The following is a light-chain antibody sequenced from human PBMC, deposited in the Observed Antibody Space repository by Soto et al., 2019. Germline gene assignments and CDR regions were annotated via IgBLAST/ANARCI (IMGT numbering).Light chain of an antibody. Sequence: EIVLTQSPGTLYLSPGERATLSCRASQSVSSNYLGWYQQKPGQAPRLLIYGASSRATGIPDRFSGSGSGTDFTLTISRLEPEDFVVFYCQQYGSSPWTFGQGTKVEIK. CDR2: GAS. J-gene: IGKJ1*01. V-gene: IGKV3-20*01. CDR1: QSVSSNY. CDR3: QQYGSSPWT.